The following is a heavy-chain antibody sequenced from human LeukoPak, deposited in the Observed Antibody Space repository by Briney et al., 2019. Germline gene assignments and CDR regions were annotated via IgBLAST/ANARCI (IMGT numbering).Heavy chain of an antibody. V-gene: IGHV4-59*01. CDR3: AGVGHYDSSGYYHYYYYGMDV. CDR1: GGSISSYY. D-gene: IGHD3-22*01. J-gene: IGHJ6*02. Sequence: ETLSLTCXVXGGSISSYYWSWIRQPPGKGLEWIGYIYYSGSTNYNPSLKSRVTISVDTSKNQFSLKLSSVTAADTAVYYCAGVGHYDSSGYYHYYYYGMDVWGQGTTVTVSS. CDR2: IYYSGST.